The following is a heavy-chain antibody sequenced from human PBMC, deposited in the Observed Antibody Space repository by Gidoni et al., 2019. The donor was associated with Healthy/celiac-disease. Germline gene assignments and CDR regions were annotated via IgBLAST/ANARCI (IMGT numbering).Heavy chain of an antibody. V-gene: IGHV2-5*02. CDR2: IYWDDDK. D-gene: IGHD2-8*01. CDR1: GFSLSTRGVG. CDR3: AHSRSLLSPWYYFDY. Sequence: QITLKESGPTLVKPTQTLTLTCTFSGFSLSTRGVGVGWIRQPPGKALEWLALIYWDDDKRYSPSLKSRLTITKDTSKNQVVLTMTNMDPVDTATYYCAHSRSLLSPWYYFDYWGQGTLVTVSS. J-gene: IGHJ4*02.